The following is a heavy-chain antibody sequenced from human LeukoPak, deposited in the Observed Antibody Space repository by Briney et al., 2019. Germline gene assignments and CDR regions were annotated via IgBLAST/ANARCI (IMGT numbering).Heavy chain of an antibody. J-gene: IGHJ4*02. V-gene: IGHV1-69*01. CDR1: GGTFSTYG. Sequence: SVKVSCKASGGTFSTYGISWVRQAPGQGLEWMGGIIPIFGTAKYAQKFQGRVTITADESTSTAYMELSSLRSEDTAVYYCARERPGSRKHYFNYWGQGTLVTVSS. CDR3: ARERPGSRKHYFNY. D-gene: IGHD2-21*01. CDR2: IIPIFGTA.